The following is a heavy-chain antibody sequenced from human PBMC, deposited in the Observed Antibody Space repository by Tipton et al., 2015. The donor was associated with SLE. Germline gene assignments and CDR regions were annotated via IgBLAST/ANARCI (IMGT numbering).Heavy chain of an antibody. D-gene: IGHD2-2*01. CDR3: ARSGYCSSATCYGPDY. V-gene: IGHV3-23*01. J-gene: IGHJ4*02. CDR1: GFTFSSYA. CDR2: ISGSGGSI. Sequence: SLRLSCAASGFTFSSYAMSWVRQAPGKGLEWVSAISGSGGSIYFPGSVKGRFTISRDNSKNTLYLQMNSLRAEDTAVYFCARSGYCSSATCYGPDYWGQGTLVTVSS.